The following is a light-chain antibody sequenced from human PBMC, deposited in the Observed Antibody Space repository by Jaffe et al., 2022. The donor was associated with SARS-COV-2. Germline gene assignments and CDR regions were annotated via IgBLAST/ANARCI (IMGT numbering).Light chain of an antibody. CDR1: SSDVGGYNY. J-gene: IGLJ2*01. V-gene: IGLV2-14*01. Sequence: QSALTQPASVSGSPGQSITISCTGTSSDVGGYNYVSWYQQHPGKAPKLMIYEVSNRPSGVSNRFSGSKSGNTASLTISGLQAEDEADYYCSSYTSSLTVFGGGTKLTVL. CDR2: EVS. CDR3: SSYTSSLTV.